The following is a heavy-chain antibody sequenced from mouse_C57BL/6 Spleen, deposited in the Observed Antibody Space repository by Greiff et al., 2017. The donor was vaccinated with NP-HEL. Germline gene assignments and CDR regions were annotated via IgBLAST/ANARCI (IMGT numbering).Heavy chain of an antibody. Sequence: QVQLQQSGAELARPGASVKMSCKASGYTFTSYTMHWVKQRPGQGLEWIGYINPSSGYTKYNQKFKDKATLTADKSSSTAYMQLSSLTSEDSAVYYCARAGPGTVCAYWGQGTLVTVSA. CDR1: GYTFTSYT. J-gene: IGHJ3*01. CDR2: INPSSGYT. D-gene: IGHD4-1*01. V-gene: IGHV1-4*01. CDR3: ARAGPGTVCAY.